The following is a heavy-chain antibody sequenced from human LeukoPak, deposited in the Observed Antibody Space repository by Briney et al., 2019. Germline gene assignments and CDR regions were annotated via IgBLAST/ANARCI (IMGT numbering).Heavy chain of an antibody. Sequence: ASVKVSCKASGYTFTSYGISWVRQAPGQGLXXXXXXXXXXGNTNYAQKLQGRVTMTTDTSTSTAYMELRSLRSDDTAVYYCARDEKAYCSGGSCYQQTFDYWGQGTLVTVSS. CDR2: XXXXXGNT. J-gene: IGHJ4*02. CDR3: ARDEKAYCSGGSCYQQTFDY. V-gene: IGHV1-18*01. CDR1: GYTFTSYG. D-gene: IGHD2-15*01.